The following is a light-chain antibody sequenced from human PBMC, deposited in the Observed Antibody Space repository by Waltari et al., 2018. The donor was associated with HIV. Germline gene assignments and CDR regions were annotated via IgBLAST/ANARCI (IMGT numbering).Light chain of an antibody. Sequence: DVQMTQSPSSLSASVGDRVAITCRASQGIGSDLAWYQQKPGKVPKLLIYAASTLQSGAPSRFSWSGSGTDFTLTITNLQTEDFSFYYCQRYDRAPYTFGPGTRLELK. V-gene: IGKV1-27*01. CDR1: QGIGSD. CDR2: AAS. CDR3: QRYDRAPYT. J-gene: IGKJ2*01.